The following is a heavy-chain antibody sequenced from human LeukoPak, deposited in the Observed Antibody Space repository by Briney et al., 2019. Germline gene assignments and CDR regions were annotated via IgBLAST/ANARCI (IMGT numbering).Heavy chain of an antibody. CDR2: IYHSGST. CDR1: GYSISSGYY. D-gene: IGHD3-3*01. CDR3: ARGGITYYDFWSGYAHVRFDP. J-gene: IGHJ5*02. V-gene: IGHV4-38-2*01. Sequence: SETLSLTCAVSGYSISSGYYWGWIRQPPGKGLEWIGSIYHSGSTYYNPSLKSRVTISVDTSKNQFSLKLSSVTAADTAVYYCARGGITYYDFWSGYAHVRFDPWGQGTLVTVSS.